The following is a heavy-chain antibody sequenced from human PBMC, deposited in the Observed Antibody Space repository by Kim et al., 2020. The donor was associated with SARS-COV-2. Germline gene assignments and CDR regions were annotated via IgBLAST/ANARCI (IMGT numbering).Heavy chain of an antibody. CDR1: GGSISSSNW. D-gene: IGHD3-22*01. CDR2: IYHSGST. J-gene: IGHJ3*02. Sequence: SETLSLTCAVSGGSISSSNWWSWVRQPPGKGLEWIGEIYHSGSTNYNPSLKSRVTISVDKSKNQFSLKLSSVTAADTAVYYCARAQITYYYDSSGYYYEGVAFDIWGQGTMVTVSS. V-gene: IGHV4-4*02. CDR3: ARAQITYYYDSSGYYYEGVAFDI.